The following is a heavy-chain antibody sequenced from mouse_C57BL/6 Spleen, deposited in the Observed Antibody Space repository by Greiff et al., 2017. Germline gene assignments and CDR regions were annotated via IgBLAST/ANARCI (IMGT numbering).Heavy chain of an antibody. Sequence: VQLQQSVAELVRPGASVKLSCTASGFNIKNTYMHWVKQRPEQGLEWIGRIDPANGNPEYAPKFQGKATITADTSSNTAYLQLSSLTSEDTAIYYSARRLIYYDYGAMDYGGQGTSVTVSS. CDR2: IDPANGNP. CDR1: GFNIKNTY. D-gene: IGHD2-4*01. J-gene: IGHJ4*01. V-gene: IGHV14-3*01. CDR3: ARRLIYYDYGAMDY.